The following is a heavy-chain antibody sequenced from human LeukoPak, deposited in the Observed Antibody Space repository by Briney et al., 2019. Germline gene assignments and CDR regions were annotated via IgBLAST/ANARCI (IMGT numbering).Heavy chain of an antibody. J-gene: IGHJ5*02. Sequence: SQTLSLTCTVSGVSISNDGYYWTWIRQSAGKGLEWIGRIYTSGSTNYNPSLKSRVTISVDTSKNQFSLKLSSVTAADTAVYYCASWRNRFDPWGQGTLVTVSS. CDR3: ASWRNRFDP. V-gene: IGHV4-61*02. CDR1: GVSISNDGYY. CDR2: IYTSGST.